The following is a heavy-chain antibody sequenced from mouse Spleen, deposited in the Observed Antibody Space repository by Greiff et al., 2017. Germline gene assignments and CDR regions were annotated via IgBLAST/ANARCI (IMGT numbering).Heavy chain of an antibody. V-gene: IGHV1-80*01. CDR1: GYAFSSYW. Sequence: VQLVESGAELVKPGASVKISCKASGYAFSSYWMNWVKQRPGKGLEWIGQIYPGDGDTNYNGKFKGKATLTADKSSSTAYMQLSSLTSEDSAVYFCARRGPRYFDVWGAGTTVTVSS. J-gene: IGHJ1*01. CDR3: ARRGPRYFDV. CDR2: IYPGDGDT.